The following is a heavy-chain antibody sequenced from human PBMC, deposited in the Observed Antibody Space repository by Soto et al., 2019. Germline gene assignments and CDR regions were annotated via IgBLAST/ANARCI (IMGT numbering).Heavy chain of an antibody. V-gene: IGHV4-59*01. CDR3: ARYWNYPNWFDP. CDR2: IYYSGGT. J-gene: IGHJ5*02. Sequence: SETLSLTCTVSGGSISSYYWSWIRQPPGKGLEWIGYIYYSGGTNYNPSLKSRVTISVDTSKNQFSLKLSSVTAADTAVYYCARYWNYPNWFDPWGQGTLVTVSS. CDR1: GGSISSYY. D-gene: IGHD1-7*01.